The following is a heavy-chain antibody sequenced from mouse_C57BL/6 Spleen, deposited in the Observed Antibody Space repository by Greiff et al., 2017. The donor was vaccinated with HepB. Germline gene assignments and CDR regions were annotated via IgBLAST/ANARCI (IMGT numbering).Heavy chain of an antibody. Sequence: QVQLQQSGAELVKPGASVKLSCKASGYTFTSYWMQWVKQRPGQGLEWIGEIDPSDSYTNYNQKFKGKATLTVDTSSSTAYMQLSSLTSEDSAVYYCARAPPYGDYWGQGTTLTVSS. J-gene: IGHJ2*01. V-gene: IGHV1-50*01. CDR2: IDPSDSYT. CDR3: ARAPPYGDY. CDR1: GYTFTSYW. D-gene: IGHD1-1*01.